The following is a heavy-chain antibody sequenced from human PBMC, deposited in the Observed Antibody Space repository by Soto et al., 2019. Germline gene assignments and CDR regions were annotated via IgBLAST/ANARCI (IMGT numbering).Heavy chain of an antibody. CDR1: GFTFSSYA. Sequence: EVQLMESGGDLVQPGGSLRLSCAASGFTFSSYAMSWVRQAPGKGLEWVSVISGSGGSAYYADSVQGRFTISRDNSKNTLYMQMNSLRDEDTAIYYCVREGSGWYSRGSFDFWGRGTMVTVTS. V-gene: IGHV3-23*01. J-gene: IGHJ3*01. CDR2: ISGSGGSA. CDR3: VREGSGWYSRGSFDF. D-gene: IGHD6-19*01.